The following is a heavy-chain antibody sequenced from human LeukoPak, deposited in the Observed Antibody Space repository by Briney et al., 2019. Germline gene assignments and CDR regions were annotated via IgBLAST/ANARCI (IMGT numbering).Heavy chain of an antibody. CDR2: INHSGST. CDR1: DGSFSGYY. V-gene: IGHV4-34*01. Sequence: PSETLSLTCAVYDGSFSGYYWSWIRQPPGKGLEWIGEINHSGSTNYNPSLKSRVTISVDTSKNQFSLKLSSVTAEDTAVYYCARDVDTAMVIFGIFDYWGQGTLVTVSS. CDR3: ARDVDTAMVIFGIFDY. J-gene: IGHJ4*02. D-gene: IGHD5-18*01.